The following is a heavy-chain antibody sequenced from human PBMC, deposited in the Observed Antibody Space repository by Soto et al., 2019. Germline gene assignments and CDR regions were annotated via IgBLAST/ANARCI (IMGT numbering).Heavy chain of an antibody. CDR2: IYYSGST. V-gene: IGHV4-31*03. CDR1: GGSISSGGYY. D-gene: IGHD2-2*01. Sequence: QVQLQESGPGLVKPSQTLSLTCTVSGGSISSGGYYWSWIRQHPGKGLEWIGYIYYSGSTYYNPSLKSRVTISVDTSKNQFSLKLRSVTAADTAVYYCARERLDIVVVPAAQTTMVLPQTYYYYYGMDVWGQGTTVTVSS. CDR3: ARERLDIVVVPAAQTTMVLPQTYYYYYGMDV. J-gene: IGHJ6*02.